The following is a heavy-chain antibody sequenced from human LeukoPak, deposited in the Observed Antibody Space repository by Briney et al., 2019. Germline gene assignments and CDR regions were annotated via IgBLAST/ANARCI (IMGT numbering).Heavy chain of an antibody. CDR2: ISFDGSNT. CDR1: GLTFRNYV. Sequence: GGSLRLSCAASGLTFRNYVLHWVRQAPGKGLEWVALISFDGSNTYYADSVKGRFTISRDTSGNTLYLQMSSLGGEDTAVYYCARESHPYYFYYHMDVWGKGTTVTVSS. V-gene: IGHV3-30*04. CDR3: ARESHPYYFYYHMDV. J-gene: IGHJ6*03.